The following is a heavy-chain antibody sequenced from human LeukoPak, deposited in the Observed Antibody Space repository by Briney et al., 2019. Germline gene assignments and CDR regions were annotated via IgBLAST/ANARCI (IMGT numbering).Heavy chain of an antibody. D-gene: IGHD3-22*01. J-gene: IGHJ6*03. CDR1: GFTFSSYG. CDR2: IRYDGSNK. CDR3: AKPSPFVDNSYYMDV. V-gene: IGHV3-30*02. Sequence: PGGSLRLSCAASGFTFSSYGMHWVGQAPGKGLEWVAFIRYDGSNKYYADSVKGRFTISRDNSKNTLCLQMNSLRAEDTAVYYCAKPSPFVDNSYYMDVWGKGTTVTVSS.